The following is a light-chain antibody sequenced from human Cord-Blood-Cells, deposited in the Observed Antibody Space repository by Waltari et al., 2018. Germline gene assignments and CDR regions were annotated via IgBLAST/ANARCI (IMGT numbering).Light chain of an antibody. CDR3: SSYTSSSTLV. Sequence: QSALTQPASVSGSPGQSITISCTGTSSDVGGYNYVSCYQQHPGKAPKLMIYDVSKRASGVSNRFSGSKSGTTASLTISGLQAEDEADYYYSSYTSSSTLVFGGGTKLTVL. CDR2: DVS. V-gene: IGLV2-14*01. J-gene: IGLJ3*02. CDR1: SSDVGGYNY.